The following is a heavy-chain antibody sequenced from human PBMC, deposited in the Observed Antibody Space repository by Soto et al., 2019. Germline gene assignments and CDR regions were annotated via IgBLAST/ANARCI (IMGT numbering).Heavy chain of an antibody. J-gene: IGHJ4*02. V-gene: IGHV3-48*01. Sequence: GGSLRLSFAASGFTFSSYSMNWVRQAPGKGLQWISYISSSSNTIYYADSVKGRFTISRDYAKNSLYLQMNSLRVEDTAVYYCAALDTIMVKSPGYWGQGTLVTVS. CDR3: AALDTIMVKSPGY. CDR1: GFTFSSYS. CDR2: ISSSSNTI. D-gene: IGHD5-18*01.